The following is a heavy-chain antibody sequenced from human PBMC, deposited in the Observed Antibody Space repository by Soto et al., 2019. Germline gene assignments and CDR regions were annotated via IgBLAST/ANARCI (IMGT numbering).Heavy chain of an antibody. CDR1: GFSLSTIGVG. V-gene: IGHV2-5*02. CDR2: IYWDDDK. Sequence: QITLKESGPTLVKPAQTLTLTCTVSGFSLSTIGVGVGWIRQPPGKALEWLALIYWDDDKRYSPSLKSRLTIHKTNSQNQVVLRTPHMNPMDPATYFCAHRLNAPYYYDGSDYPHVFDIWGQGTLVAVSS. CDR3: AHRLNAPYYYDGSDYPHVFDI. J-gene: IGHJ3*02. D-gene: IGHD3-22*01.